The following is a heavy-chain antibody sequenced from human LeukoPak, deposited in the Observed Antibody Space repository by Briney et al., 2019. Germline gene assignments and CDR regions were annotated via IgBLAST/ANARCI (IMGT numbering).Heavy chain of an antibody. V-gene: IGHV3-23*01. J-gene: IGHJ4*02. D-gene: IGHD6-19*01. CDR1: GFTFSSYG. CDR3: AKARSSGWYGSY. CDR2: ISGSGGST. Sequence: GGSLRLSCAASGFTFSSYGMNWVRQAPGKGLEWVSAISGSGGSTYYADSVKGRFTISRDNSKNTLYLQMNSLRAEDTAVYYCAKARSSGWYGSYWGQGTLVTVSS.